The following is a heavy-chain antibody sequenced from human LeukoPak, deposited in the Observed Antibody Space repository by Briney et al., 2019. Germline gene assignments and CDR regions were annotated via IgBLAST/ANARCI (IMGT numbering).Heavy chain of an antibody. Sequence: GESLKISCKGSGYSFTSYWIGWVRQMPGKGLEWMGIIYPGDSDTRYSPSFQGQVTISADKSISTAYLQWSSLKASDTAMYYCASGFLGYCGSTSCRGYYFDYWGQGTLVTVSS. CDR1: GYSFTSYW. CDR2: IYPGDSDT. V-gene: IGHV5-51*01. CDR3: ASGFLGYCGSTSCRGYYFDY. D-gene: IGHD2-2*01. J-gene: IGHJ4*02.